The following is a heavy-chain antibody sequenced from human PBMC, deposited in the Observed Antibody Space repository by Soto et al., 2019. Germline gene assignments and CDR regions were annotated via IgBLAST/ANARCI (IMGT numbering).Heavy chain of an antibody. CDR1: GGSFSGYY. CDR3: ARDKITGLFDY. D-gene: IGHD2-8*02. CDR2: INHSGST. J-gene: IGHJ4*02. V-gene: IGHV4-34*01. Sequence: QVQLQQWGAGLLKPSETVSLTCAGYGGSFSGYYWTWIRQPPGTGLEWIGEINHSGSTNYNPSLKSRVTISVDTSKNQFSLKLTSVTAADTAVYYCARDKITGLFDYWGQGTLVTVSS.